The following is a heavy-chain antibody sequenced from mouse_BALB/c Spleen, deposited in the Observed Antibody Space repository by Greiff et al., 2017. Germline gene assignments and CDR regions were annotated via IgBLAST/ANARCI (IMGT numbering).Heavy chain of an antibody. CDR3: ARSTTVVAKGFAY. Sequence: VQLQQSGAELVRPGAFVKFSCKASGFNINDYYMHWVNQTPEQGLEWIGWIDPENGNTIYDPKFQGKVSITADTSSNTAYLQLSSLTSEDTAVYYCARSTTVVAKGFAYWGQGTLVTVSA. CDR1: GFNINDYY. V-gene: IGHV14-1*02. J-gene: IGHJ3*01. CDR2: IDPENGNT. D-gene: IGHD1-1*01.